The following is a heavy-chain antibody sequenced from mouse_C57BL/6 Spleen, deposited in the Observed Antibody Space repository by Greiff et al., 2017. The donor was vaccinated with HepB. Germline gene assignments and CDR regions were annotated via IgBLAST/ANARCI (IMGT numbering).Heavy chain of an antibody. CDR1: GYTFTSYW. J-gene: IGHJ1*03. CDR3: ARSNGYYGGWYFDV. CDR2: IDPSDSYT. D-gene: IGHD2-3*01. V-gene: IGHV1-69*01. Sequence: VQLQQPGAELVMPGASVKLSCKASGYTFTSYWMHWVKQRPGQGLEWIGEIDPSDSYTNYNQKFKGKSTLTVDKSSSTAYMQLSILTSEDSAVYYCARSNGYYGGWYFDVWGTGTTVTVSS.